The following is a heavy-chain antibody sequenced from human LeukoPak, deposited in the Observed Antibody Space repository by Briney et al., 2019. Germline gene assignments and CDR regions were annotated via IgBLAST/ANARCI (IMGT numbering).Heavy chain of an antibody. CDR3: ALSNEAFDSAGYFDY. CDR1: GYTFTNYW. J-gene: IGHJ4*02. V-gene: IGHV5-51*01. Sequence: GESLKISCKGSGYTFTNYWVGWVRQMPGKGLEWMGTIYPNNSDSNSNPTFRGQVTISVDRSITTAYLLWKSLKASDTAIYYCALSNEAFDSAGYFDYWGQGNLVTVSS. CDR2: IYPNNSDS. D-gene: IGHD3-22*01.